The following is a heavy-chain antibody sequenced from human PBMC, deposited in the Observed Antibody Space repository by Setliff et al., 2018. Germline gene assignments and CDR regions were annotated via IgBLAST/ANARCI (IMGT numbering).Heavy chain of an antibody. CDR2: IIPILGIA. Sequence: SVKVSCKASGGTFSSYAISWVRQATGQGLEWMGGIIPILGIASYAQKFQGRVTITTDESTSTAYMELSSLRSEDTAVYYCAKRGSSSAFDYWGQGTLVTVSS. J-gene: IGHJ4*02. D-gene: IGHD6-13*01. CDR1: GGTFSSYA. CDR3: AKRGSSSAFDY. V-gene: IGHV1-69*10.